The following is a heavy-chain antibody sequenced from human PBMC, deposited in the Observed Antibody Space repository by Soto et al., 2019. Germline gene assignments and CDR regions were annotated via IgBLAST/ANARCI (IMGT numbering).Heavy chain of an antibody. CDR1: GFTFSSFE. CDR3: AKDIESVTPRAGGMDV. Sequence: PGGSLRLSCAASGFTFSSFEMNWVRQAPGKGLEWVSKIGSSGSTIWYADSVKGRFTISRDNAKNSLYLQMNSLRAEDTALYYCAKDIESVTPRAGGMDVWGQGTTVTVSS. CDR2: IGSSGSTI. J-gene: IGHJ6*02. D-gene: IGHD2-15*01. V-gene: IGHV3-48*03.